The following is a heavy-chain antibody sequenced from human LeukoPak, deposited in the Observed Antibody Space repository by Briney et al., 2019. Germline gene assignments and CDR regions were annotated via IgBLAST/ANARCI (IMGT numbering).Heavy chain of an antibody. V-gene: IGHV4-59*12. CDR1: GGSISSYY. CDR2: IYYSGST. D-gene: IGHD3-10*01. Sequence: SETLSLTCTVSGGSISSYYWSWIRQPPGKGLEWIGYIYYSGSTNYNPSLKSRVTISVDTSKNQFSLKLSSVTAADTAVYYCARVFRYRYYYGDWGQGTLVTVSS. J-gene: IGHJ4*02. CDR3: ARVFRYRYYYGD.